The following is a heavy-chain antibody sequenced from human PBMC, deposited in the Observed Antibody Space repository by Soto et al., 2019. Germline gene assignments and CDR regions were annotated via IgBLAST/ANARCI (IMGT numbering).Heavy chain of an antibody. CDR1: GFTFSDYD. CDR3: ARDGPAAIRD. V-gene: IGHV3-11*01. CDR2: ISISGTTI. Sequence: XGSLRLSVAASGFTFSDYDMSWIRQAPGKGLESVSYISISGTTIYYADSVKGRFTISRDNAKNSLYLQMHSLRAEDTAVYYCARDGPAAIRDWGQGTLVTVSS. J-gene: IGHJ4*02. D-gene: IGHD2-2*02.